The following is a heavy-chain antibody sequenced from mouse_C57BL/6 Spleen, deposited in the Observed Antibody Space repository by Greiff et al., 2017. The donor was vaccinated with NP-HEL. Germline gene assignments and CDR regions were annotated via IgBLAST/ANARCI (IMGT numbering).Heavy chain of an antibody. V-gene: IGHV5-17*01. CDR1: GFTFSDYG. CDR2: ISSGSSTI. D-gene: IGHD4-1*02. Sequence: EVMLVESGGGLVKPGGSLKLSCAASGFTFSDYGMHWVRQAPEQGLEWVAYISSGSSTIYYADTVKGRFTISRDNAKNTLFLQMTSRRSEDTAMYYCARQLFDVWGTGTTVTVSS. CDR3: ARQLFDV. J-gene: IGHJ1*03.